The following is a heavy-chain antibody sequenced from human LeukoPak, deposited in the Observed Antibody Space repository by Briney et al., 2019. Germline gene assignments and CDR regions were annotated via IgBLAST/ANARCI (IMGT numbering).Heavy chain of an antibody. CDR1: GFTFSSYA. J-gene: IGHJ6*03. Sequence: GGSLRLSCAASGFTFSSYAMHWVRQAPGKGLEYVSAISSNGGSTYYANSVKGRFTISRDNSKNTLYLQMGSLRAEDMAVYYCARGYTPKITIFGVGAYYMDVWGKGTTVTVSS. V-gene: IGHV3-64*01. D-gene: IGHD3-3*01. CDR3: ARGYTPKITIFGVGAYYMDV. CDR2: ISSNGGST.